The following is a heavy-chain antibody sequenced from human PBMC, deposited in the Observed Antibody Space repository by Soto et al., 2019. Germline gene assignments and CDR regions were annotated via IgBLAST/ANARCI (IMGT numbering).Heavy chain of an antibody. CDR3: ARLTPDYVWGSYRPYFDY. CDR2: IYWDDDK. CDR1: GFSLSTSGVG. V-gene: IGHV2-5*02. D-gene: IGHD3-16*02. J-gene: IGHJ4*02. Sequence: GSGPTLVNPTQTLTLTCTFSGFSLSTSGVGVGWIRQPPGKALEWLALIYWDDDKRYSPSLKSRLTITKDTSKNQVVLTMTNMDPVDTATYYCARLTPDYVWGSYRPYFDYWGQGTLVTVSS.